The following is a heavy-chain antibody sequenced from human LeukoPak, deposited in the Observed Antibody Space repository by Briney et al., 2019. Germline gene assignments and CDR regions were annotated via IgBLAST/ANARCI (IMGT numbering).Heavy chain of an antibody. CDR2: IRYDGSEK. CDR3: ARETGIIGRDSRVDY. J-gene: IGHJ4*02. V-gene: IGHV3-33*01. D-gene: IGHD1-14*01. Sequence: QSGGSLRLSCAASGFTFSRHGMHWVRQAPGKGLEWVAIIRYDGSEKYYADSVEGRFTISKDNSRDTPYLEMDSLRVDDTAVYYCARETGIIGRDSRVDYWGQGALVTVSS. CDR1: GFTFSRHG.